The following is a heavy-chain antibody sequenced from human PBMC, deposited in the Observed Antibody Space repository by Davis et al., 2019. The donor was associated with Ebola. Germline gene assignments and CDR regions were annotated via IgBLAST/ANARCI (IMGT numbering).Heavy chain of an antibody. CDR2: IIPIFGTA. CDR3: ARRDKEQQLVDI. V-gene: IGHV1-69*13. J-gene: IGHJ5*02. D-gene: IGHD6-13*01. Sequence: SVKVSCKASGGTFSSYAISWVRQAPGQGLEWMGGIIPIFGTANYAQKFQGRVTITADESTSTAYMELSSLRSEDTAVYYCARRDKEQQLVDIWGQGTLVTVSS. CDR1: GGTFSSYA.